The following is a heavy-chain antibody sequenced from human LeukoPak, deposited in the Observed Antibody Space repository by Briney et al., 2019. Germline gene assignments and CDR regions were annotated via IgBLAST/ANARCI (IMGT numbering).Heavy chain of an antibody. CDR3: VERLLSGNYGVLGY. CDR1: GFTFSSYA. J-gene: IGHJ4*02. CDR2: ISGDGADT. V-gene: IGHV3-23*01. D-gene: IGHD1-26*01. Sequence: QPGSSLRLSCAASGFTFSSYAMSWPPHAPGRGLEWVSGISGDGADTAYTDSVQGRSTISRDNSKKMPHLHMRSLRAEERAVYHCVERLLSGNYGVLGYSGQGTLVTVPS.